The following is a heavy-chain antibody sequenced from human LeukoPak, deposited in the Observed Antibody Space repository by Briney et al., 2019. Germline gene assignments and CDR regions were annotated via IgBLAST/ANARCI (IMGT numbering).Heavy chain of an antibody. V-gene: IGHV3-64D*06. CDR2: ISSNGDNT. Sequence: GGSLRLSCSVSGFTFSTYVMHWVRQAPGKGLEYVSAISSNGDNTYYADSVKGRFTISRDNSKNTLYLQMSSLRADDTAVYYCVRGTGYWDQGTLVTVSS. J-gene: IGHJ4*02. CDR3: VRGTGY. CDR1: GFTFSTYV.